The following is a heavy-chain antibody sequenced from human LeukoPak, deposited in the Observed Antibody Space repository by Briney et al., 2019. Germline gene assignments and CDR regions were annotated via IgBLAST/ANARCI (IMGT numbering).Heavy chain of an antibody. Sequence: AAPTISCAVSRCTVREYSTRWAPYDPGKRLEWVAGIGGSGGGTNYADSVKGRFIISRDNSKNILYLQMNSLTAEDTAVYFCAKRGVVIRVILVGFHKEAYYFDSWGQGALVTVSS. CDR1: RCTVREYS. CDR2: IGGSGGGT. V-gene: IGHV3-23*01. J-gene: IGHJ4*02. D-gene: IGHD3-10*01. CDR3: AKRGVVIRVILVGFHKEAYYFDS.